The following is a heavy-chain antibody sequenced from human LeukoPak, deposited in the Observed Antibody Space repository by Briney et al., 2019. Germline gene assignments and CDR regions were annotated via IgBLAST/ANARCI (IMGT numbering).Heavy chain of an antibody. Sequence: ASVKVSCKASGYTFTTFGISWVRQAPGQGLEWMGWISAYNGNTKFAQKVQGRVTITTDTSTSTAYMELRSLRSDDTAVYYCARGGTFHKYYDFWSGPNYGLDYWGQGTLVTVSS. V-gene: IGHV1-18*01. J-gene: IGHJ4*02. CDR1: GYTFTTFG. D-gene: IGHD3-3*01. CDR2: ISAYNGNT. CDR3: ARGGTFHKYYDFWSGPNYGLDY.